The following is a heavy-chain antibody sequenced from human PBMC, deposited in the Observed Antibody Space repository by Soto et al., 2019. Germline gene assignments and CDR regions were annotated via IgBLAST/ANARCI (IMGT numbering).Heavy chain of an antibody. Sequence: PGGSLRLSCAASGFTFSSYGRHWVRQAPGKGLEWVAVIWYDGSNKYYADSVKGRFTISRDNSKNTLYLQMNSLRAEDTAVYYCARDGVDIVVVVAALGYYYYYMDVWGKGTTVTVSS. CDR1: GFTFSSYG. CDR2: IWYDGSNK. D-gene: IGHD2-15*01. V-gene: IGHV3-33*01. J-gene: IGHJ6*03. CDR3: ARDGVDIVVVVAALGYYYYYMDV.